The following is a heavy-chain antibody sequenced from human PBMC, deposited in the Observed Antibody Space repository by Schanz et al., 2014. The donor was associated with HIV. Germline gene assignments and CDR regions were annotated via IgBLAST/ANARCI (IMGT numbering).Heavy chain of an antibody. CDR1: GFTFRSYG. Sequence: VQLVESGGGVVQPGRSQRLSCAASGFTFRSYGMHWVRQAPGKGLEWVSSISSSGSSTYYADSVKGRFTISRDNSKNTLYLQMSSLRVEDTAVYYCANEEVPNDYWGQGTLVTVSS. CDR2: ISSSGSST. CDR3: ANEEVPNDY. V-gene: IGHV3-23*04. J-gene: IGHJ4*02.